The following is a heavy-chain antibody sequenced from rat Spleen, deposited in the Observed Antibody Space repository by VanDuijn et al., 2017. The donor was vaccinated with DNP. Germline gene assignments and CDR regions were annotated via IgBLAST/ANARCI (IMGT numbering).Heavy chain of an antibody. V-gene: IGHV5S10*01. CDR2: IIYDCVRT. J-gene: IGHJ2*01. D-gene: IGHD4-3*01. CDR1: GFTFSDYN. Sequence: EVHLVESGGGLVQPGRSLKLSCVASGFTFSDYNMAWVRQAPKRGLEWVATIIYDCVRTYYRDSVKGRFTISRDNTKNTLYLQMDSLRSEDTATYYCATQNSGYDYFDYWGQGVMVTVSS. CDR3: ATQNSGYDYFDY.